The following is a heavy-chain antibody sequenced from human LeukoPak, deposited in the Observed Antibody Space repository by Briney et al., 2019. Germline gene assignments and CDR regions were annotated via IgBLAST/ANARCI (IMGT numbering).Heavy chain of an antibody. V-gene: IGHV3-66*02. D-gene: IGHD2-15*01. CDR3: ARGYCSGGSCYREYYFDY. Sequence: PGGSLRLSCAASGFTFSSNYMSWVRQAPGKGLEWVSVIYSGGSTYYADSVKGRFTISRDNSKNTLYLQMNSLRAEDTAVYYCARGYCSGGSCYREYYFDYWGQGTLVTVSS. CDR1: GFTFSSNY. CDR2: IYSGGST. J-gene: IGHJ4*02.